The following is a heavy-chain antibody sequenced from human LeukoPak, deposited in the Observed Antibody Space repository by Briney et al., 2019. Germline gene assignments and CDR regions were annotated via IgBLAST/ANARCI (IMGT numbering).Heavy chain of an antibody. CDR3: AGSQPYYYDSSGYYGL. V-gene: IGHV1-69*05. CDR1: GGTFSSYA. D-gene: IGHD3-22*01. J-gene: IGHJ4*02. CDR2: IIPIFGTA. Sequence: SVKVSCKASGGTFSSYAISWVRQAPGQGLEWMGGIIPIFGTANYAQKFQGRVTITTDESTSTACMELSSLRSEDTAVYCCAGSQPYYYDSSGYYGLWGQGTLVTVSS.